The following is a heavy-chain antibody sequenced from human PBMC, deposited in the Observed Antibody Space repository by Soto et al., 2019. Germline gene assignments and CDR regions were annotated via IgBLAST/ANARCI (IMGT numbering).Heavy chain of an antibody. D-gene: IGHD3-16*01. CDR2: IIPIFGTA. J-gene: IGHJ6*02. V-gene: IGHV1-69*13. CDR1: GGTFSSYA. Sequence: SVKVSCKASGGTFSSYAISWVRQAPGQGLEWMGGIIPIFGTANYAQRFQGRVTITADESTSTAYMELSSLRSEDTAVYYCARERGSRYSYGMDVWGQGTTVTVSS. CDR3: ARERGSRYSYGMDV.